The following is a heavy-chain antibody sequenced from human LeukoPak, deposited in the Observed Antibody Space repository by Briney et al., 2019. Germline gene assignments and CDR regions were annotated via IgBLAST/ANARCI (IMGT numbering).Heavy chain of an antibody. Sequence: GGSLRLSCAASGFTFSSYSMNWVRQAPGKGLEWVSSISSSSSYIYYADSVKGRFAISRDNAKNSLYLQMNSLRAEDTAVYYCAGDRIQLWLTEASDIWGQGTMVTVSS. V-gene: IGHV3-21*01. D-gene: IGHD5-18*01. J-gene: IGHJ3*02. CDR3: AGDRIQLWLTEASDI. CDR2: ISSSSSYI. CDR1: GFTFSSYS.